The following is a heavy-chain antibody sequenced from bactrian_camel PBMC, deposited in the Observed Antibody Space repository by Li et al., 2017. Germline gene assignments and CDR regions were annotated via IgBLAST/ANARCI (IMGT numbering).Heavy chain of an antibody. Sequence: VQLVESGGGSVQAGGSLTLSCFTTIYIHSKICVAWFRQSVGKEREGVAAIYTGGTTGYADSVKGRFTISLDNAKNTLYLQMNSLKSEDTGIYVCAAERAYCGGGYDIWNALLDYGYWGQGTQVTVS. D-gene: IGHD2*01. CDR2: IYTGGTT. CDR1: IYIHSKIC. V-gene: IGHV3S53*01. CDR3: AAERAYCGGGYDIWNALLDYGY. J-gene: IGHJ6*01.